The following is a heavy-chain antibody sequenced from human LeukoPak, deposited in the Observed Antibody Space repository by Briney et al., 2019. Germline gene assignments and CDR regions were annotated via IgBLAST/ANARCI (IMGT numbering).Heavy chain of an antibody. Sequence: PSQTLSLTCTVSGGSMSSYYWSWIRQPPGKGLEWIGYIYYSGTTNYNPSLKSRVTMSVDTSMNQFSLKMSSVTAADTAVYYCARHGSTSSDDYFQHWGLGTLVTVSS. V-gene: IGHV4-59*08. J-gene: IGHJ1*01. CDR2: IYYSGTT. CDR3: ARHGSTSSDDYFQH. D-gene: IGHD2/OR15-2a*01. CDR1: GGSMSSYY.